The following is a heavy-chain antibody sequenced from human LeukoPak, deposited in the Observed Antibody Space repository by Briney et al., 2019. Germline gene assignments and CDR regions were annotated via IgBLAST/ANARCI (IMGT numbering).Heavy chain of an antibody. Sequence: ASVKVSCKASGYTFTSYDINWVRQATGQGLEWMGWMNPNSGNTGYAQKFQGRVTMTRNTSISTAYMELSSLRSEDTAVYYCAAPPIQAVDTAMSWGQGTLVTVSS. CDR2: MNPNSGNT. V-gene: IGHV1-8*01. J-gene: IGHJ5*02. D-gene: IGHD5-18*01. CDR3: AAPPIQAVDTAMS. CDR1: GYTFTSYD.